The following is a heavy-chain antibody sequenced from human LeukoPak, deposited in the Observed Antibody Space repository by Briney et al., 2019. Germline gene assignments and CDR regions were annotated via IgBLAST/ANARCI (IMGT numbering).Heavy chain of an antibody. CDR3: ARGGYSYGLDY. CDR1: GGSFSGNY. CDR2: INHSGST. Sequence: PSETLSLTCAVYGGSFSGNYWSWIRQPPGKGLEWIGEINHSGSTNYNPSLKGRVTISIDTSKNQFSLKLSSVTAADTAVYYCARGGYSYGLDYWGQGTLVTVSS. D-gene: IGHD5-18*01. J-gene: IGHJ4*02. V-gene: IGHV4-34*01.